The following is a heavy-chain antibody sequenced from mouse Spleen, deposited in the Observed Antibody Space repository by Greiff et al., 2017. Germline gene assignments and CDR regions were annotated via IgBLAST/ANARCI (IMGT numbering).Heavy chain of an antibody. CDR2: INPSTGGT. D-gene: IGHD1-2*01. CDR3: ARGTITTASWFAY. V-gene: IGHV1-42*01. J-gene: IGHJ3*01. CDR1: GYSFTGYY. Sequence: VQLKESGPELVKPGASVKISCKASGYSFTGYYMNWVKQSPEKSLEWIGEINPSTGGTTYNQKFKAKATLTVDKSSSTAYMQLKSLTSEDSAVYYCARGTITTASWFAYWGQGTLVTVSA.